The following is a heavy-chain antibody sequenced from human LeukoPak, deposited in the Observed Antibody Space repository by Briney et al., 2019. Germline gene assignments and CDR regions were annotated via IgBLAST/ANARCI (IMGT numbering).Heavy chain of an antibody. J-gene: IGHJ4*02. CDR1: GGSISSGGYS. CDR3: ARAYYDILTGYPPYYFDY. Sequence: SETLSLTCTVSGGSISSGGYSWSWIRQPPGKGLEWIGYIYHSGSTYYNPSLKSRVTISVDRSKNQFSLRLSSVTAADTAVYYCARAYYDILTGYPPYYFDYWGQGTLVTVSS. V-gene: IGHV4-30-2*01. D-gene: IGHD3-9*01. CDR2: IYHSGST.